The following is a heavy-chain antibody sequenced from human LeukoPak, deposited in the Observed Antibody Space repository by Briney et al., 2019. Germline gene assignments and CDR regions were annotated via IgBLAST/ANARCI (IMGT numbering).Heavy chain of an antibody. V-gene: IGHV3-7*04. CDR2: IKQDGSEK. CDR3: ARGTIAAAGYYCFDY. D-gene: IGHD6-13*01. CDR1: GFTFSSYW. Sequence: GGSLRLSCAASGFTFSSYWMSWVRQAPGKGLERVANIKQDGSEKYYVDSVKGRFTISRDNAKDSLYLQMNSLRAEDTAVYYCARGTIAAAGYYCFDYWGQGTQVTVSS. J-gene: IGHJ4*02.